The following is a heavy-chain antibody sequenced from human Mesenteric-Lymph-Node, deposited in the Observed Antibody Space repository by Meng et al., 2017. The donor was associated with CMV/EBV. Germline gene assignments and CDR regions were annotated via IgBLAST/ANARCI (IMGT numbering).Heavy chain of an antibody. V-gene: IGHV1-69*02. CDR1: GGTFSSYT. CDR3: AGGIAAAGSRWFDP. CDR2: IIPILGIA. D-gene: IGHD6-13*01. Sequence: QVQLVQSGAEVKKPGFSVKVSCKASGGTFSSYTISWMRQAPGQGLEWMGRIIPILGIANYAQKFQGRVTITADKSTSTAYMELSSLRSEDTAVYYCAGGIAAAGSRWFDPWGQGTLVTVSS. J-gene: IGHJ5*02.